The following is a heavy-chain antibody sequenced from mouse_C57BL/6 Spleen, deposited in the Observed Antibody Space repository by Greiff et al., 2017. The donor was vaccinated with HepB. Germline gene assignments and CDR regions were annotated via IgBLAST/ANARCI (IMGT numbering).Heavy chain of an antibody. CDR1: GFTFSSYA. J-gene: IGHJ2*01. V-gene: IGHV5-4*01. CDR2: ISDGCSYT. CDR3: ARDSGRDYFDY. Sequence: EVKVVESGGGLVKPGGSLKLSCAASGFTFSSYAMSWVRQTPEKRLEWVATISDGCSYTYYPDNVKGRFTISRDNAKNNLYLQMSHLKSEDTAMYYCARDSGRDYFDYWCQGTTLTVSS.